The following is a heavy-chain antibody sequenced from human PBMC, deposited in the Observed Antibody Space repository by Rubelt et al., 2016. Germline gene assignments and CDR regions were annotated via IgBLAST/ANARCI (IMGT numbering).Heavy chain of an antibody. CDR3: ASLQYSSGWYSEY. D-gene: IGHD6-19*01. V-gene: IGHV1-69*04. CDR2: IIPILGIA. Sequence: QVQLVQSGAEVKKPGSSVKVSCKASGGTFSSYAISWVRQAPGQGLGWMGRIIPILGIANYGQKGQGRVTITGGKSTCRADMERSSQRYEDTGVYYCASLQYSSGWYSEYWGQGTRVTVSS. J-gene: IGHJ4*02. CDR1: GGTFSSYA.